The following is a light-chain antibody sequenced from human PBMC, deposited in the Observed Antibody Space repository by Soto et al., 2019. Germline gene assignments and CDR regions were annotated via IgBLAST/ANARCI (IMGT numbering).Light chain of an antibody. CDR2: EGS. Sequence: QSALTQPASVSGSPGQSITISCTGTSSDVGSYNLVSWYQQHPGKAPKLMIYEGSKRPSWASNRFSGSKSGHSASLTISGLQAEDEADYYCCSYAGSSTWVFGGGTKLTVL. V-gene: IGLV2-23*01. CDR1: SSDVGSYNL. CDR3: CSYAGSSTWV. J-gene: IGLJ3*02.